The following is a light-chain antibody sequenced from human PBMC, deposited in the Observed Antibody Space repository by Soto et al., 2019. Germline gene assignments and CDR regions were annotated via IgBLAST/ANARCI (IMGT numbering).Light chain of an antibody. CDR2: EVS. CDR3: TPYVGSTTLIV. J-gene: IGLJ1*01. CDR1: SSDVGGYNY. Sequence: QSALTQPPSASGSPGQSVTISCTGTSSDVGGYNYVSWYQQHPGKAPKLIIYEVSKRPSGVPDRFSGSKSGNTASLTVSGLHAADEANYYYTPYVGSTTLIVFGRGTKLTAL. V-gene: IGLV2-8*01.